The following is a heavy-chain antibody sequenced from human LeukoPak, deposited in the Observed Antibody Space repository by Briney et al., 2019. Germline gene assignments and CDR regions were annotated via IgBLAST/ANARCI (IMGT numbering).Heavy chain of an antibody. J-gene: IGHJ4*02. V-gene: IGHV3-74*01. D-gene: IGHD2-15*01. CDR1: GFTFSSYW. CDR2: INTDGSST. CDR3: ARVPFCSGGSCHFDY. Sequence: GGSLRLSCAASGFTFSSYWMHWVRQAPGKGLVWVSRINTDGSSTSYADSVKGRFTISRDNAKNTLYLQMNSLRAEDTAVYYCARVPFCSGGSCHFDYWGQGTLVTVSS.